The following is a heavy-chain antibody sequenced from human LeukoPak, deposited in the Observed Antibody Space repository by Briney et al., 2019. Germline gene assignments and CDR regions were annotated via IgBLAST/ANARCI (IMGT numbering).Heavy chain of an antibody. D-gene: IGHD6-19*01. J-gene: IGHJ4*02. CDR1: GFTFDSYA. V-gene: IGHV3-23*01. Sequence: GGSLRLSCAASGFTFDSYAMTWVRQAPGKGLEWVSTVSASGAGTYFADSVKGRFTISRDNSKNTLYLQMNCLRAEDTAVYYCANNGGVAVAGSFDNWGQGTLFTVSS. CDR2: VSASGAGT. CDR3: ANNGGVAVAGSFDN.